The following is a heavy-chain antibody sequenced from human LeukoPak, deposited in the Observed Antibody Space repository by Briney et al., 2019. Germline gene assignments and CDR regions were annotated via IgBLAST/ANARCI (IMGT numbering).Heavy chain of an antibody. J-gene: IGHJ4*02. Sequence: KPSETLSLTCAVSGGSISSGGYSWSWIRQPPGKGLEWIGYIYHSGSTYYNPSLKSRVTISVDRSKNQFSLKLSSVTAADTAVYYCARQEEWPEYYFDYWGQGTLVTVSS. CDR2: IYHSGST. CDR1: GGSISSGGYS. D-gene: IGHD3-3*01. V-gene: IGHV4-30-2*01. CDR3: ARQEEWPEYYFDY.